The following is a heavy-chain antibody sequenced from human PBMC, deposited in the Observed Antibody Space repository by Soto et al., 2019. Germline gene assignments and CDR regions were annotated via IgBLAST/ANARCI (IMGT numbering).Heavy chain of an antibody. CDR1: GFTFNNYG. Sequence: QVQLVESGGGVVQPGRSLRLSCAASGFTFNNYGMHWVRQAPGKGLEWLAVIWNDGSNSSYANSVKGRFHISRDNSKNTLYRQMSSLRAEDTGVYYCARRQIPPPTRGAANARGAMDVWGQGTTVTVSS. CDR3: ARRQIPPPTRGAANARGAMDV. CDR2: IWNDGSNS. V-gene: IGHV3-33*01. D-gene: IGHD6-13*01. J-gene: IGHJ6*02.